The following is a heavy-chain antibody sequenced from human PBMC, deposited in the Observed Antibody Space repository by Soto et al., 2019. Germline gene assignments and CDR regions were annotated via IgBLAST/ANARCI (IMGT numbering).Heavy chain of an antibody. CDR2: IKGDGSST. CDR3: ARGIRNYYGVDV. Sequence: GGSLRLSCAASGFTFSTYWMHWVRQAPGTGLEWVSRIKGDGSSTSYADSVEGRFTISRDNAKNTLYLQMDSLGAEDTAVYWCARGIRNYYGVDVWGQGTTVTVSS. V-gene: IGHV3-74*01. CDR1: GFTFSTYW. J-gene: IGHJ6*02.